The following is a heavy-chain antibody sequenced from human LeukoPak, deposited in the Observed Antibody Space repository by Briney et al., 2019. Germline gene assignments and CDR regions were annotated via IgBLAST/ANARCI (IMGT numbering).Heavy chain of an antibody. J-gene: IGHJ4*02. V-gene: IGHV1-69*05. CDR1: GGTFSSYA. D-gene: IGHD6-13*01. CDR3: AGGIAAAGTYYFDY. Sequence: SVKVSCKASGGTFSSYAISWVRQAPGQGLERMGRIIPIFGTANYAQKFQGRVTITTDESTSTAYMELSSLRSEDTAVYYCAGGIAAAGTYYFDYWGEGTLVTVSS. CDR2: IIPIFGTA.